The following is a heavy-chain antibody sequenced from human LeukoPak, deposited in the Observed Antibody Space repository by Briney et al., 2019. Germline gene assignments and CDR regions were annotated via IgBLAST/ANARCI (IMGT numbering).Heavy chain of an antibody. CDR3: AKQRSEVPVAAANY. Sequence: GGSLRLSCATSGFTFSSYAMSWVRQAPGKGLEWVSGISGSGASTYHEDSVKGRFTISRDNSKNTLYLQMNSLRVEDTAVYYCAKQRSEVPVAAANYWGQGSLVTVSS. CDR2: ISGSGAST. CDR1: GFTFSSYA. J-gene: IGHJ4*02. D-gene: IGHD2-2*01. V-gene: IGHV3-23*01.